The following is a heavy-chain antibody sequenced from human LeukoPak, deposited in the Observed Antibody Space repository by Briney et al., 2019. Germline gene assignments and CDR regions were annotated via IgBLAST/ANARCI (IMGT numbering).Heavy chain of an antibody. CDR2: IKQDGSEK. CDR1: GFTFSSYW. J-gene: IGHJ4*02. V-gene: IGHV3-7*03. Sequence: PGGSLRLSCAASGFTFSSYWMSWVRQAPGKGLEWVANIKQDGSEKYYVDSVKGRFTISRDNAKNSLYLQMNSLRDEDTALYYCARDHVGSGYYYFDSWGQGTLVTVSS. D-gene: IGHD3-22*01. CDR3: ARDHVGSGYYYFDS.